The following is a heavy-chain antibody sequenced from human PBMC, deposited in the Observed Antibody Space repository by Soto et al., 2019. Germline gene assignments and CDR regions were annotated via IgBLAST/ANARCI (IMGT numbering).Heavy chain of an antibody. Sequence: GGSLRLSCAASGFTFSSYSMNWVRQAPGKGLEWVSYISSSSSTIYYADSVKGRFTISRDNAKNSLYLQMNSLRDEDTAVYYCARENDYVWGSYRPTYYYYYGMDVWGQGTTVTVSS. V-gene: IGHV3-48*02. D-gene: IGHD3-16*02. CDR3: ARENDYVWGSYRPTYYYYYGMDV. CDR1: GFTFSSYS. J-gene: IGHJ6*02. CDR2: ISSSSSTI.